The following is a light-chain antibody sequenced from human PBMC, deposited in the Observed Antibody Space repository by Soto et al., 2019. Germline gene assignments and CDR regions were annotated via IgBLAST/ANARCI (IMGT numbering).Light chain of an antibody. CDR2: DAS. CDR1: QSISSW. V-gene: IGKV1-5*01. J-gene: IGKJ5*01. Sequence: DIQMTQSPSTLSASVGDRVTITCRASQSISSWLAWYQQKPGKAPKLLIYDASSLESGVPSRFSGSGSGTEFTLTISSLQPDDFATYYCQQYNSYSXTFGQGTRLEIK. CDR3: QQYNSYSXT.